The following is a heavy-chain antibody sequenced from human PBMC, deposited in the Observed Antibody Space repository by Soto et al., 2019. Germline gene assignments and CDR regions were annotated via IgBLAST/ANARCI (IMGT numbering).Heavy chain of an antibody. Sequence: GGSLRLSCAASGFTFSSYGMHWVRQAPGKGLEWVAVISYDGSNKYYADSVKGRFTISRDNSKNTLYLQMNSLRAEDTAVYYCAKGPLDTAISISGMDVWGQGTTVTV. CDR3: AKGPLDTAISISGMDV. D-gene: IGHD5-18*01. CDR1: GFTFSSYG. CDR2: ISYDGSNK. J-gene: IGHJ6*02. V-gene: IGHV3-30*18.